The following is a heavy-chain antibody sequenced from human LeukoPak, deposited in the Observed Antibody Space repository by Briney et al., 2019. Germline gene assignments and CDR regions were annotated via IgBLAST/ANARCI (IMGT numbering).Heavy chain of an antibody. CDR1: GFTFSDYY. CDR3: ARIGHDILTGYLSYYYGMDV. Sequence: GGSLRLSCAASGFTFSDYYMGWIRQAPGKGLEWVSYIISSSSYTNYADSVKGRFTISRDNAKNSLYLQMNSLRAADTAVYYCARIGHDILTGYLSYYYGMDVWGKGTTVTVSS. CDR2: IISSSSYT. J-gene: IGHJ6*04. V-gene: IGHV3-11*06. D-gene: IGHD3-9*01.